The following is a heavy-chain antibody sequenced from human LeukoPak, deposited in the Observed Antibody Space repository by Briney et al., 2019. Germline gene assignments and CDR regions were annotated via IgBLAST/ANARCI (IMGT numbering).Heavy chain of an antibody. Sequence: GRSLRLSWAAARFTFSSSAMHWVRQAGGKGLEWVAVISYDGSNKYYADSVKRRFTISTDNSKNPLYLQMNSLRAQDTAVYYCARDRDGGKYSSSWYSHSGLDYWGQGTLVTVSS. CDR2: ISYDGSNK. D-gene: IGHD6-13*01. J-gene: IGHJ4*02. V-gene: IGHV3-30-3*01. CDR1: RFTFSSSA. CDR3: ARDRDGGKYSSSWYSHSGLDY.